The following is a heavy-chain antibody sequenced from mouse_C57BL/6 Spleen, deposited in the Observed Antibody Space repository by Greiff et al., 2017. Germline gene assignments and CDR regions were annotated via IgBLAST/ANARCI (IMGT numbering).Heavy chain of an antibody. V-gene: IGHV2-2*01. D-gene: IGHD3-2*02. Sequence: VMLVESGPGLVQPSQSLSITCTVSGFSLTSFGVHWVRQSPGKGLEWLGVIWSGGSTDYNAAFISRLSISKDNSKSQVFFKMNSLQADDTAIYYCARKGTAQATYYAMDYGGQGTSVTVSS. CDR3: ARKGTAQATYYAMDY. CDR1: GFSLTSFG. J-gene: IGHJ4*01. CDR2: IWSGGST.